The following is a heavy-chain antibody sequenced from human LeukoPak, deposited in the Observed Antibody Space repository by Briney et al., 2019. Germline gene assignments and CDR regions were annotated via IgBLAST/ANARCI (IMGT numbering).Heavy chain of an antibody. CDR2: INPRGGST. D-gene: IGHD1-26*01. Sequence: ASVKVSCKASGYIFTTYFMHWLRQAPGQGPEWMGIINPRGGSTDYAQKFQGRVTMTSDTSTSTVYMELKSLRSDDTAVYYCARGGYSGTEKPNDYWGQGTLVTVSS. CDR1: GYIFTTYF. CDR3: ARGGYSGTEKPNDY. V-gene: IGHV1-46*01. J-gene: IGHJ4*02.